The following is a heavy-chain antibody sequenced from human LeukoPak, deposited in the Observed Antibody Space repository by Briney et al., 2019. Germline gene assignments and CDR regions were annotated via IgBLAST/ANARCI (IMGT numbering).Heavy chain of an antibody. Sequence: GGSLRLSCAASGITFSSYGMSWVRQAPGKGLEWVSGINWNGGSTGYADSVKGRFTISRDNAKNSLYLQMNSLRAEDTALYYCARGGAHCSGGSCYSENYYMDVWGKGTTVTVSS. CDR2: INWNGGST. CDR3: ARGGAHCSGGSCYSENYYMDV. J-gene: IGHJ6*03. CDR1: GITFSSYG. D-gene: IGHD2-15*01. V-gene: IGHV3-20*04.